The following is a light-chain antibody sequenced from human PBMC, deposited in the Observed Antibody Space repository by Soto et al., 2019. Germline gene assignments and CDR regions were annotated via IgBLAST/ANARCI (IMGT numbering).Light chain of an antibody. CDR1: SSNIGSNT. Sequence: QTVVTQPPSASGTPGQRVTISCFGSSSNIGSNTVNWYRQLPGTAPKLLIYSNDQRPSGVPDRLSGSKSGTSASLAISGLQSEDEAEYYCAVWDDSLNGYVFGTGTKLTVL. CDR2: SND. V-gene: IGLV1-44*01. J-gene: IGLJ1*01. CDR3: AVWDDSLNGYV.